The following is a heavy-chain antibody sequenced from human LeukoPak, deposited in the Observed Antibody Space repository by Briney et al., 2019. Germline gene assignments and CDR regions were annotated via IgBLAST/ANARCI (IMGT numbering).Heavy chain of an antibody. CDR3: ATGRRFDY. CDR2: VKSKTDGGTT. D-gene: IGHD1-14*01. Sequence: GGSLRLSCAASGFTFNSAWMNWVRQAPGKGLEWVGRVKSKTDGGTTDYAAPVKGRFTISRDDSKNTLYLQVNSLNTEDTAAYYCATGRRFDYWGQGTLVTVSS. CDR1: GFTFNSAW. V-gene: IGHV3-15*01. J-gene: IGHJ4*02.